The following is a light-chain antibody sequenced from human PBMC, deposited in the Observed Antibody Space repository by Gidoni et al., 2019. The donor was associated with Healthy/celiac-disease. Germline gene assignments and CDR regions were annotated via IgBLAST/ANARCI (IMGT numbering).Light chain of an antibody. V-gene: IGKV1-33*01. Sequence: DIQMPQSPSSLSASVGDRVTITCQASQDISNYLNWYQQKPGEAPKLLIYDASNLETGVPSRFSGSGSGTDFTFTISSLPPEDIATYYCQQYDNLPTFGQGTRLEIK. CDR3: QQYDNLPT. CDR1: QDISNY. CDR2: DAS. J-gene: IGKJ5*01.